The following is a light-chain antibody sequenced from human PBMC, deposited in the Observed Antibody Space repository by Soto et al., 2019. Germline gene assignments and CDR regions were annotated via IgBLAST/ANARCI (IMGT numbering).Light chain of an antibody. CDR1: SSDVGGYDY. J-gene: IGLJ1*01. V-gene: IGLV2-8*01. CDR3: SSYTTSSTRV. Sequence: QSALTQPPSASGSLGQSVTISCTGTSSDVGGYDYVSWYQQHPGKAPKLVIYEITKRPSGVPDRFSGSKSGNTASLTVSGLQAEDEGDYYCSSYTTSSTRVFGTGTKLTVL. CDR2: EIT.